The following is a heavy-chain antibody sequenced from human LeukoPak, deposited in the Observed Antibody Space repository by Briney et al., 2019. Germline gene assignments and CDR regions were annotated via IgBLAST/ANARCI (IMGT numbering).Heavy chain of an antibody. CDR1: GYTFTGYY. D-gene: IGHD6-13*01. J-gene: IGHJ4*02. CDR2: ISPDSGGT. V-gene: IGHV1-2*02. CDR3: ARGPAAAGFYFLDY. Sequence: ASVKVSCKASGYTFTGYYMHWVRQAPGQGLEWMGWISPDSGGTNYAQKFQGRVTMTRDTSISTAYMELSRLTSGDTAVYYCARGPAAAGFYFLDYWGQGTLVTVYS.